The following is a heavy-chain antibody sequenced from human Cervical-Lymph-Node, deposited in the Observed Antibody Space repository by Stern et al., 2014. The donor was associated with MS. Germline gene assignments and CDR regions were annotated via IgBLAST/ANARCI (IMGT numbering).Heavy chain of an antibody. Sequence: EVQLVQSGGGLIQPGGSLRLSCAASWLNVNDNFMTWVRQAPGKGLEWVSVIYRGGKTYYADSVKGRFTISRDSSKNTVYLQMSILRAEDTAVYYCARADSGYDYYRYYGLDIWGHGTTVTVSS. V-gene: IGHV3-53*01. D-gene: IGHD5-12*01. J-gene: IGHJ6*02. CDR1: WLNVNDNF. CDR2: IYRGGKT. CDR3: ARADSGYDYYRYYGLDI.